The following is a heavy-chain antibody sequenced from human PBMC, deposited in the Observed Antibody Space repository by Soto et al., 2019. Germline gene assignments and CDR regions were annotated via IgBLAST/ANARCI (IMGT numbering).Heavy chain of an antibody. J-gene: IGHJ4*02. Sequence: PSETLSLTCIVSGGSLSGYYWSWIRQPPGKGLEWIGEINHSGSTNYNPSLKSRVTISVDTSKNQFSLKLSSVTAADTAVYYCARAGPSGSRSYDILTGLNDYWGQGTLVTVSS. D-gene: IGHD3-9*01. CDR3: ARAGPSGSRSYDILTGLNDY. CDR1: GGSLSGYY. CDR2: INHSGST. V-gene: IGHV4-34*01.